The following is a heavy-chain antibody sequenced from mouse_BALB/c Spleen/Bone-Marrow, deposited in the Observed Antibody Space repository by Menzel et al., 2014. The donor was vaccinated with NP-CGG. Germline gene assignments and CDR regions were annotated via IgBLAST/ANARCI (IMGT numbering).Heavy chain of an antibody. CDR1: GFNIKDTY. J-gene: IGHJ3*01. Sequence: EVKVVDSGAELVKPGASVKLSCTASGFNIKDTYMHWVKQRPEQGLEWIGRIDPANGNTKYDPKFQGKATITADTSSNTAYLQLSSLTSEDTAVYYCARNYGYGKSFAYWGQGTLVTVSA. V-gene: IGHV14-3*02. D-gene: IGHD2-2*01. CDR2: IDPANGNT. CDR3: ARNYGYGKSFAY.